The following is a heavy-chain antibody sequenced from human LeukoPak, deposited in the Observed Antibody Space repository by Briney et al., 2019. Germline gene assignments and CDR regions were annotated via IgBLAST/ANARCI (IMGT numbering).Heavy chain of an antibody. J-gene: IGHJ4*02. V-gene: IGHV3-23*01. CDR2: ICASGGSI. CDR3: AKDLQGYSSSWYDY. Sequence: GGSLRLSCAPSVFTFRGYAMSWVREAPGKGVGWVSGICASGGSIYYSDSVKGRFTISRDNSKNTLYLQMNSLRAEDTAVYYCAKDLQGYSSSWYDYWGQGTLVTVSS. D-gene: IGHD6-13*01. CDR1: VFTFRGYA.